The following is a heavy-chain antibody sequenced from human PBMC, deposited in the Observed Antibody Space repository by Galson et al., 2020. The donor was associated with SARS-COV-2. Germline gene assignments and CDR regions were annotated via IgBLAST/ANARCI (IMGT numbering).Heavy chain of an antibody. J-gene: IGHJ5*01. CDR2: IKPDGSEK. CDR3: AREGRGGFVS. V-gene: IGHV3-7*03. Sequence: GESLKISCVASRFTFNTHWMSWVRQAPGKGLEWLANIKPDGSEKEYVDSVRGRFAISRDNTKNSLFLQMNSLRAEDTAVYYCAREGRGGFVSGGRGTRVTVSS. CDR1: RFTFNTHW. D-gene: IGHD3-16*01.